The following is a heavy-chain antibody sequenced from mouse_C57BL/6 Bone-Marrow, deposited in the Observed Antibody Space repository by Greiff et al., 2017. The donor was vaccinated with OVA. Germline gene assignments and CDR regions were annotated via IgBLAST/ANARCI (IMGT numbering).Heavy chain of an antibody. J-gene: IGHJ3*01. Sequence: VHLVESGAELARPGASVKLSCKASGYTFTSYGISWVKQRTGPGLEWIGEIYPRSGNTYYNEKFKGKATLTADKSSSTAYMELRSLTSEDSAVYFCARGGGYPAWFAYWGRGTLVTVSA. CDR2: IYPRSGNT. D-gene: IGHD2-2*01. CDR1: GYTFTSYG. CDR3: ARGGGYPAWFAY. V-gene: IGHV1-81*01.